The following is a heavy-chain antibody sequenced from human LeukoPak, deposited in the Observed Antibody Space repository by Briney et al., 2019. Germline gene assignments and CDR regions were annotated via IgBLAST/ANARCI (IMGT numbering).Heavy chain of an antibody. Sequence: TPSGTLSLTCAVSGGSISSSNWWSWVRQPPGKGLEWIGEIYHSGSTNYNPSLKSRVTISVDKSKNQFSLKLSSVTAADTAVYYCARTPVAAAGNFDYWGQGTLVTVSS. CDR1: GGSISSSNW. CDR2: IYHSGST. J-gene: IGHJ4*02. V-gene: IGHV4-4*02. CDR3: ARTPVAAAGNFDY. D-gene: IGHD6-13*01.